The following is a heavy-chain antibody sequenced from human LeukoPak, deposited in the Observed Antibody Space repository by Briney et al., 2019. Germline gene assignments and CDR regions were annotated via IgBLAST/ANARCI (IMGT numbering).Heavy chain of an antibody. Sequence: AASVKVSCKASGGTFSSYAISWVRQAPGQGLEWMGGIIPIFGTANYAQKFQGRVTITADESTSTAYMELSSVTAADTAVYYCARGASSWYYWGQGTLVTVSS. V-gene: IGHV1-69*13. J-gene: IGHJ4*02. D-gene: IGHD6-13*01. CDR2: IIPIFGTA. CDR1: GGTFSSYA. CDR3: ARGASSWYY.